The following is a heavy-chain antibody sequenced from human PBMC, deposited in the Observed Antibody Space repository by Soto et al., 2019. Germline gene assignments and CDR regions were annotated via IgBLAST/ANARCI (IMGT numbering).Heavy chain of an antibody. V-gene: IGHV1-69*06. CDR3: ARANPEMATMGGWDY. D-gene: IGHD5-12*01. CDR1: GGTFSSYA. Sequence: QVQLVQSGAEVKKPGSSVKVSCKASGGTFSSYAISWVRQAPGQGLEWMGGIIPIFGTANYAQKFQGRVTITADKSTSTAYMELSSMRSEDTAVYYCARANPEMATMGGWDYWGQGTLVTVSS. J-gene: IGHJ4*02. CDR2: IIPIFGTA.